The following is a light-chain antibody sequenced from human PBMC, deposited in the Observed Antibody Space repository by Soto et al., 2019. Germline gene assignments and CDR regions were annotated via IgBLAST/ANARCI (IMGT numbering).Light chain of an antibody. CDR2: DVS. Sequence: QSALTQPASVSGSPGQSITISCTGSTSDIGGYNYVSWYQQHPGKAPKLLIYDVSYRPSGISDRFSGSKSGNTASLTISGLQPEDEADYYCRSYGASGTLFRRGAKFTVL. V-gene: IGLV2-14*03. CDR3: RSYGASGTL. J-gene: IGLJ2*01. CDR1: TSDIGGYNY.